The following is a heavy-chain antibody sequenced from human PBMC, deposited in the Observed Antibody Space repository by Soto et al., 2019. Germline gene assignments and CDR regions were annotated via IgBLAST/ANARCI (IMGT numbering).Heavy chain of an antibody. Sequence: EVQLVESGGGLVKPGGSLRLSCAASGFTFSSYSMNWVRQAPGKGLEWVSSISSSSSYIYYADSVKGRFTISIDNAKNSLYLQMNSLRAEDTAVYYCARDSLPSGYDNPRDYWGQGTLVTVSS. J-gene: IGHJ4*02. V-gene: IGHV3-21*01. D-gene: IGHD5-12*01. CDR3: ARDSLPSGYDNPRDY. CDR1: GFTFSSYS. CDR2: ISSSSSYI.